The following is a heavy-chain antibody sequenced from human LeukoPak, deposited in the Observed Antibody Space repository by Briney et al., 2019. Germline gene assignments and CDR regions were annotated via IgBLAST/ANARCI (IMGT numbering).Heavy chain of an antibody. Sequence: ASVKVSCKASGYTFTSYCMHWVRQAPGQGLEWMGIINPSGGSTSYAQKFQGRVTMTRDTSTSTVYMELSSLRSEDTAVYYCARYDSIGDDGFDPWGQGTLVTVSS. V-gene: IGHV1-46*01. CDR1: GYTFTSYC. CDR2: INPSGGST. D-gene: IGHD3-10*01. J-gene: IGHJ5*02. CDR3: ARYDSIGDDGFDP.